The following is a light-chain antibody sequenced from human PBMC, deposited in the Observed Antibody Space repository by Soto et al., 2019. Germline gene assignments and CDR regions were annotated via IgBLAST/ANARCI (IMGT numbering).Light chain of an antibody. J-gene: IGLJ2*01. V-gene: IGLV4-69*02. CDR2: LNSDGTH. CDR3: QTWGTGIHVV. Sequence: QLVLTQSPSASASLGASVKLTCTLSSGHSSYAIAWHQQQPEKGPRYLMKLNSDGTHSKGDGIPDRFSGSISGAERYLTISSLQSEDETDYYCQTWGTGIHVVFGGGTKLTVL. CDR1: SGHSSYA.